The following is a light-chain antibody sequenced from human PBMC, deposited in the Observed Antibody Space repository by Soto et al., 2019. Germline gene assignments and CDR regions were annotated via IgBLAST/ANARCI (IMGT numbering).Light chain of an antibody. J-gene: IGKJ5*01. V-gene: IGKV3-15*01. CDR2: DTS. CDR1: QGIGDT. Sequence: VRTQSKDTLSVSPGEGATLSCRASQGIGDTLAWYQQKPGQTPRLLIYDTSIRATGVPARFSGSRSGAEFTLTISRLEPEDFAVYYCQQYGYSPIPFGQGRRLEIK. CDR3: QQYGYSPIP.